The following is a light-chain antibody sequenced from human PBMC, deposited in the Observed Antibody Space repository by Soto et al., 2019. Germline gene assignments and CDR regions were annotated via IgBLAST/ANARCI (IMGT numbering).Light chain of an antibody. CDR1: QSVSTN. J-gene: IGKJ1*01. Sequence: EIVMTQSPATLSVSPGERATLSCRASQSVSTNLAWYQQKPGQAPGLLIYGASTRATGIPARFSGSGSGTAFNLTISSLKSEDFAVYYCQQYNNWPAWTFGRGTKVEIK. CDR2: GAS. CDR3: QQYNNWPAWT. V-gene: IGKV3-15*01.